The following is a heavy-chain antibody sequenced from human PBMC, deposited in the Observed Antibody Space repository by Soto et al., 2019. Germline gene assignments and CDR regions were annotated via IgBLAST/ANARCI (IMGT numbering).Heavy chain of an antibody. J-gene: IGHJ6*02. CDR3: SRDSALEMATITGYYYDGMDV. D-gene: IGHD5-12*01. Sequence: QVQLVQSGAEVKKPGSSVKVSCKASGGTFSSYAISWVRQAPGQGLEWMGGIIPIFGTANYAQKFQGRVTITADEATSTVYMELSSLRSEDTAVYYCSRDSALEMATITGYYYDGMDVWGQGPTVTVSS. CDR1: GGTFSSYA. V-gene: IGHV1-69*01. CDR2: IIPIFGTA.